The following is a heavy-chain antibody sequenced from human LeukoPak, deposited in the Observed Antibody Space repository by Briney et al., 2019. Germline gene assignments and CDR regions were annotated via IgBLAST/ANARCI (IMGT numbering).Heavy chain of an antibody. Sequence: GESLKISCKGGGCSFTSYWIGWVRQMPGKGLERMGIIYPGDSDTRYSPSFQGQVTISADKSISTAYLQWSSLKASDTAMYYCARQSYSYYGSGSYDNWFDPWGQGTLVTVSS. CDR3: ARQSYSYYGSGSYDNWFDP. J-gene: IGHJ5*02. D-gene: IGHD3-10*01. CDR1: GCSFTSYW. V-gene: IGHV5-51*01. CDR2: IYPGDSDT.